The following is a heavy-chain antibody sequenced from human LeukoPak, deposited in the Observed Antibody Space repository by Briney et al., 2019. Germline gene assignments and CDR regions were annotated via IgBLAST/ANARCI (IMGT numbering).Heavy chain of an antibody. Sequence: GGSLRLSCAASGFTFTNAWMYWVRQAPEKGLEWVGRIKCKTDGGTTDYAAPVKGRFTISRDDSKNTLFLQMNSLKTEDTAVYYCTTQGYGYYYFDYWGQGTLVTVSS. CDR3: TTQGYGYYYFDY. CDR1: GFTFTNAW. J-gene: IGHJ4*02. CDR2: IKCKTDGGTT. V-gene: IGHV3-15*01. D-gene: IGHD3-16*01.